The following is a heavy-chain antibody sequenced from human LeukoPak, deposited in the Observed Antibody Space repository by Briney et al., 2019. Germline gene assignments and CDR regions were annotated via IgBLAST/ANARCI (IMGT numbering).Heavy chain of an antibody. CDR1: GYTFTSYY. J-gene: IGHJ4*02. Sequence: ASVKVSCKASGYTFTSYYMRWVRQAPGQGLQWVGRINPSGGSTSYAQKFQGRVTMTRDTSTSTVYMELSSLRSEDTAVYYCARAPEEGGYNYPYFDYWGQGTLVTVSS. D-gene: IGHD5-12*01. CDR3: ARAPEEGGYNYPYFDY. V-gene: IGHV1-46*01. CDR2: INPSGGST.